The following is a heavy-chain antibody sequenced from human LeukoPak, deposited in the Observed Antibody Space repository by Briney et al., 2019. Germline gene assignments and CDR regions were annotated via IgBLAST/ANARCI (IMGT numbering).Heavy chain of an antibody. Sequence: GRSLRLSCAASGFTFSSYGMHWVRQAPGKGLEWVSGINWNGGSTGYADSVKGRFTISRDNAKNSLYLQMNSLKAEDTAMYYCARVGADCSSTSCYEFDYWGQGTLVTVSS. J-gene: IGHJ4*02. V-gene: IGHV3-20*04. D-gene: IGHD2-2*01. CDR2: INWNGGST. CDR3: ARVGADCSSTSCYEFDY. CDR1: GFTFSSYG.